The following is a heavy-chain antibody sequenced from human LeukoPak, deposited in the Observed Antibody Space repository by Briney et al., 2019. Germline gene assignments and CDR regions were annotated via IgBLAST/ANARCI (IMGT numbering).Heavy chain of an antibody. V-gene: IGHV3-7*05. Sequence: PGGSLRLSCAASGFTFSSYAMTWVRQAPGKGLEWVATIKEDGSDKYYVDSVRGRFTISRDNAESSLYLQMNSLTAEDTALYYCVRDGIRDIPGIITIRYDFWGQGTLVTVSS. CDR1: GFTFSSYA. CDR2: IKEDGSDK. J-gene: IGHJ4*02. D-gene: IGHD3-10*01. CDR3: VRDGIRDIPGIITIRYDF.